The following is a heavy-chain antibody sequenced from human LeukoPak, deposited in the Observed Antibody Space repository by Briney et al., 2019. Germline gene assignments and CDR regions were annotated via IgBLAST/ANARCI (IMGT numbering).Heavy chain of an antibody. CDR2: IWYDGSKK. J-gene: IGHJ6*02. V-gene: IGHV3-33*01. CDR3: ARGLKNYYGTDV. D-gene: IGHD3-22*01. CDR1: GFSFSTYA. Sequence: PGGSLRLSCAASGFSFSTYAMHWVRQAPGKGLEWVAVIWYDGSKKYYEDSVKGRFTISRDNSKNTLYLQMNSLRAEDTAVYYCARGLKNYYGTDVWGQGTTVTVSS.